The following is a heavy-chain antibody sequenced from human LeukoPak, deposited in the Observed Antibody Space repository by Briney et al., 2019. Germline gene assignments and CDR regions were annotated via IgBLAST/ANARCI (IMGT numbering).Heavy chain of an antibody. CDR1: GGSISSSSYY. Sequence: SETLSLTCTVSGGSISSSSYYWGWVRQPPGKGLEWIGSIYYSGTTYYNPSLKSRVTISVDTSKNQFSLKLSSVTAADTAVYYCARLAEGTGDYWGQGTLVTVSS. CDR2: IYYSGTT. CDR3: ARLAEGTGDY. J-gene: IGHJ4*02. V-gene: IGHV4-39*01. D-gene: IGHD1-14*01.